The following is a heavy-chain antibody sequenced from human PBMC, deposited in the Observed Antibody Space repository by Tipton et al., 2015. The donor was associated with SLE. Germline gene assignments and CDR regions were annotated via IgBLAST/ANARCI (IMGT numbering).Heavy chain of an antibody. Sequence: TLSLTCAVSGGSFSGYYWTWIRQPPGKGLEWIGEINHSGGTNYNPSLTTRVTISVDTSKNQFSLTLTSMTAADTAVYYCARVRVYVSGTTPFYYYMDVWGKGTTVTVSS. J-gene: IGHJ6*03. D-gene: IGHD3-10*01. CDR1: GGSFSGYY. V-gene: IGHV4-34*01. CDR2: INHSGGT. CDR3: ARVRVYVSGTTPFYYYMDV.